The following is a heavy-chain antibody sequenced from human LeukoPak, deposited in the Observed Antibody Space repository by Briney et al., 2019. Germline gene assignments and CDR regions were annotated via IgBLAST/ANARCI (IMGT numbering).Heavy chain of an antibody. CDR2: IYYSGST. CDR3: AREASSSWYDY. V-gene: IGHV4-39*07. CDR1: GGSISSSSYC. J-gene: IGHJ4*02. Sequence: SETLSLTCTVSGGSISSSSYCWGWIRQPPGKGLEWIGSIYYSGSTYYNPSLKSRVTISVDTSKNQFSLKLSSVTAADTAVYYCAREASSSWYDYWGQGTLVTVSS. D-gene: IGHD6-13*01.